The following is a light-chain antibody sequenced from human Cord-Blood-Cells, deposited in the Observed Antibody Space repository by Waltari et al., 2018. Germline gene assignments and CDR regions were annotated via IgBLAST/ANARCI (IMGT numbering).Light chain of an antibody. J-gene: IGKJ4*01. CDR1: QSVCSY. CDR2: DAS. CDR3: QQRSNWPLT. Sequence: EIVLTQSPATLSLSPGESATLSCRASQSVCSYLAWYQQKPGQAPRLLIYDASNRATGIPARCSGSGSGTDFTLTISSLEPEDFAVYYCQQRSNWPLTFGGGTKVEIK. V-gene: IGKV3-11*01.